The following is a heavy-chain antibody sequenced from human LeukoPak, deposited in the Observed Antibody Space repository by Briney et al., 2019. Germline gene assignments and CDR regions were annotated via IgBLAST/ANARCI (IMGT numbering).Heavy chain of an antibody. Sequence: ASVKVSCKASGYSFISYYMHWVRQAPGQGLEWMGIIKPRGGGTSYAQKFQVRVTITADESTSTAYMELSSLRSEDTAVYYCARDWSGYDFWGQGTLVTVSS. CDR2: IKPRGGGT. V-gene: IGHV1-46*01. J-gene: IGHJ4*02. CDR3: ARDWSGYDF. CDR1: GYSFISYY. D-gene: IGHD5-12*01.